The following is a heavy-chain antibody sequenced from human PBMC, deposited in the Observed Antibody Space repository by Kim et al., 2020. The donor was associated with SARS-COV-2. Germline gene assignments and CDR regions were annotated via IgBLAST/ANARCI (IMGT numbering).Heavy chain of an antibody. CDR2: INHSGST. CDR1: GGSFSGYY. D-gene: IGHD3-22*01. J-gene: IGHJ4*02. V-gene: IGHV4-34*01. Sequence: SETLSLTCAVYGGSFSGYYWSWIRQPPGKGLEWIGEINHSGSTNYNPSLKSRVTISVDTSKNQFSLKLSSVTAADTAVYYCARGRIELTMIVVALDYWGQGTLVTVSS. CDR3: ARGRIELTMIVVALDY.